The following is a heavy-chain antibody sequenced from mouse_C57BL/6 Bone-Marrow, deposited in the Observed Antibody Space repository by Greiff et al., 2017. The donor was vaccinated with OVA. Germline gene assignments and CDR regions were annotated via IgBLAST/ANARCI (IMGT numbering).Heavy chain of an antibody. V-gene: IGHV1-42*01. J-gene: IGHJ3*01. Sequence: EVKLMESGPELVKPGASVKISCKASGYSFTGYYMNWVKQSPEKSLEWIGEINPSTGGTTYNQKFKAKATLTVDKSSSTAYMQLKSLTSEDSAVYYCARGGTSPFPYWGQGTLVTVSA. D-gene: IGHD4-1*01. CDR2: INPSTGGT. CDR3: ARGGTSPFPY. CDR1: GYSFTGYY.